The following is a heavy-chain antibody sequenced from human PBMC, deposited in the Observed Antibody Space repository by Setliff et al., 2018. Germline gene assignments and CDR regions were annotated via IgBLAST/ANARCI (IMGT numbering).Heavy chain of an antibody. V-gene: IGHV3-23*01. CDR2: ISASSGTTT. D-gene: IGHD2-2*03. Sequence: LSLTCAASGFSFTDSAMSWVRQAPGKGLEWVSVISASSGTTTFYTDSVKGRFAISRDNARNSLYLQMNSLRVEDTAVYYCARDGYPGTSWGQGTLVTVSS. CDR3: ARDGYPGTS. CDR1: GFSFTDSA. J-gene: IGHJ5*02.